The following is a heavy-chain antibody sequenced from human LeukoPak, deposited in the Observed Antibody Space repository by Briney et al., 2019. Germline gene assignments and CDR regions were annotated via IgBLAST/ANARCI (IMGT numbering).Heavy chain of an antibody. CDR1: GFIFSDYY. CDR3: ARWPDSGTHGMDV. D-gene: IGHD1-26*01. V-gene: IGHV3-7*05. Sequence: GGSLRLSCAASGFIFSDYYMSWVRQAPGKGLEWVANIKEDGSEKNYVDSVKGRFTISRDNARNSMFLQMNTLRAEDTAVYYCARWPDSGTHGMDVWGQGTTVTVS. CDR2: IKEDGSEK. J-gene: IGHJ6*02.